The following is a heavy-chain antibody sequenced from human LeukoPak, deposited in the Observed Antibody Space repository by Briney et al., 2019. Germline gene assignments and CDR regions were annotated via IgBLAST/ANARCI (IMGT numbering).Heavy chain of an antibody. V-gene: IGHV3-21*05. Sequence: GGSLRLSCAASGFTFSSYEMNWVRQAPGKGLEWVSYISSSSTYIYYADSVKGRFTISRDNAKNSLYLQMNSLRDDDTAVYYCARVAEAAAFDYWGQGTLVTVSS. J-gene: IGHJ4*02. CDR1: GFTFSSYE. CDR2: ISSSSTYI. D-gene: IGHD6-13*01. CDR3: ARVAEAAAFDY.